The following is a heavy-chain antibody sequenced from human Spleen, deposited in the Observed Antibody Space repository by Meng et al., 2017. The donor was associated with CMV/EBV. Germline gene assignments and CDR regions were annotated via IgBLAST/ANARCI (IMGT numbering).Heavy chain of an antibody. CDR3: AKGQFFYESGGYLILDS. J-gene: IGHJ4*02. CDR2: ISGSGDST. D-gene: IGHD3-22*01. V-gene: IGHV3-23*01. CDR1: GFTFSNYA. Sequence: GESLKISCAASGFTFSNYAMTLVRQAPGKGLEWVSSISGSGDSTYYADSVKGRLTISRDNSKNALYLRMDSLRAEDTAVYYCAKGQFFYESGGYLILDSWGQGALVTVSS.